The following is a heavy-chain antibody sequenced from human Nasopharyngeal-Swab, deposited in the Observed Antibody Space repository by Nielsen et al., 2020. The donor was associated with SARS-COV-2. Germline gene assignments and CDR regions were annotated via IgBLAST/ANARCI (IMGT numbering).Heavy chain of an antibody. Sequence: GESLKISCAASGFTFSSYGMHWVRQAPGKGLEWVAVIWYDGSNKYYADSVKGRFTISRDNSKNTLYLQMNSLRAEDTAVYYCARDRDGSGEFGYFDLWGRGTLVTVSS. D-gene: IGHD5-24*01. V-gene: IGHV3-33*08. CDR3: ARDRDGSGEFGYFDL. J-gene: IGHJ2*01. CDR2: IWYDGSNK. CDR1: GFTFSSYG.